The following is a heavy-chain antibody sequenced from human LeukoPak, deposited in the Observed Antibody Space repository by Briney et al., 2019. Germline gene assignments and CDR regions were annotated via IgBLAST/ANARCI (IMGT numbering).Heavy chain of an antibody. CDR2: IYYSGST. J-gene: IGHJ5*02. CDR3: ARDSVPTYKVRGASSST. D-gene: IGHD3-10*01. Sequence: SETLSLTCTVSGGSISSYYWSWIRQPPGKGLEWIGYIYYSGSTNYNPSLKSRVTISVDTSKNQFSLKLSSVTAADTAVYYCARDSVPTYKVRGASSSTWGQGTLVTVSS. V-gene: IGHV4-59*01. CDR1: GGSISSYY.